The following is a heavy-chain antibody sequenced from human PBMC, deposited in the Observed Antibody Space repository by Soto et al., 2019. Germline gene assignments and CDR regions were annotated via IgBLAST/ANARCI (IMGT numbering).Heavy chain of an antibody. J-gene: IGHJ6*02. D-gene: IGHD3-16*01. CDR1: GFTFSSYE. Sequence: PGGSLRLSCAASGFTFSSYEMNWVRQAPGKGLEWVSYLSSSGSTIYYADSVKGRFTISRDNAKNSLYLQMNSLRAEDTAVYYCARAPYYRDYVWGGNPYGMDVWGQGTTVTVSS. CDR2: LSSSGSTI. V-gene: IGHV3-48*03. CDR3: ARAPYYRDYVWGGNPYGMDV.